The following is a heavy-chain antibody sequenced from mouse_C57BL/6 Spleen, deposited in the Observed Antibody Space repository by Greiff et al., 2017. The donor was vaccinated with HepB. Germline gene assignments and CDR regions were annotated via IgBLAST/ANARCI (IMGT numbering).Heavy chain of an antibody. CDR3: ARKKGSYYYGSDY. Sequence: VQLQQSGAELVKPGASVKLSCKASGYTFTSYWMQWVKQRPGQGLEWIGEIDPSDSYTNYNQKFKGKATLTVDTSSSTAYMQLSSLTSEDSAVYYCARKKGSYYYGSDYWGQSTTLTVSS. V-gene: IGHV1-50*01. CDR1: GYTFTSYW. D-gene: IGHD1-1*01. J-gene: IGHJ2*01. CDR2: IDPSDSYT.